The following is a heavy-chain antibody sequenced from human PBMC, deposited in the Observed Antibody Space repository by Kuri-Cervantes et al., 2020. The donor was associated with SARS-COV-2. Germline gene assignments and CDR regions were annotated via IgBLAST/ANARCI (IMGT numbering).Heavy chain of an antibody. J-gene: IGHJ6*03. V-gene: IGHV3-48*03. Sequence: GESLKLSCAASGSAFSSYEMNWVRQAPGKGLEWVSYISSSGSTIYYADSVKGRFTISRDNSKDTLFLQMNSLRAEDTALYYCAKDERDSGGYYLYYYYYHMDVWGKGTTVTVSS. D-gene: IGHD3-22*01. CDR1: GSAFSSYE. CDR2: ISSSGSTI. CDR3: AKDERDSGGYYLYYYYYHMDV.